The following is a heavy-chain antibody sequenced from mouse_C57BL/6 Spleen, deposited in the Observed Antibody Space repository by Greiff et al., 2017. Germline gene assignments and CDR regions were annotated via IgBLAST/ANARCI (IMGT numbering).Heavy chain of an antibody. D-gene: IGHD1-1*01. Sequence: VQLQQPGAELVRPGTSVKLSCKASGYTFTSYWMHWVKQRPGQGLEWIGVIDPSDSYTNYNQKFKGKATLTVDTSSSTAYMQLSSLTSEDSAVYYCARSGNYYGSAGFAYWGQGTLVTVSA. CDR1: GYTFTSYW. CDR3: ARSGNYYGSAGFAY. CDR2: IDPSDSYT. V-gene: IGHV1-59*01. J-gene: IGHJ3*01.